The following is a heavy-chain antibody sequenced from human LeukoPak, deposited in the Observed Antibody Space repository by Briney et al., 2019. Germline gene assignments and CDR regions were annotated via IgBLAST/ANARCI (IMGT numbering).Heavy chain of an antibody. V-gene: IGHV4-59*12. J-gene: IGHJ4*02. CDR1: GGSISSYY. D-gene: IGHD6-13*01. Sequence: SETLSLTCTVSGGSISSYYWSWIRQPPGKGLEWIGYIYYSGSTNYNPSLKSRVTISVDTSKNQFSLKLSSVTAADTAVYYCARRGYSSSWYYFDYWGQGTLVTVSS. CDR3: ARRGYSSSWYYFDY. CDR2: IYYSGST.